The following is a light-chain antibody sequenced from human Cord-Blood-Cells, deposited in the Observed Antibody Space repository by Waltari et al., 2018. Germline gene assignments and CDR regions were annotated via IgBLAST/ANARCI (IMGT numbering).Light chain of an antibody. CDR1: QSVSSY. CDR3: QQRSNWPRLT. J-gene: IGKJ4*01. V-gene: IGKV3-11*01. CDR2: DAS. Sequence: TLSLSPGERATLSCRASQSVSSYLAWYQQKPGQAPRLLIYDASNRATGIPARFSGSGSGTDFTLTISSLEPEDFAVYYCQQRSNWPRLTFGGGTKVEIK.